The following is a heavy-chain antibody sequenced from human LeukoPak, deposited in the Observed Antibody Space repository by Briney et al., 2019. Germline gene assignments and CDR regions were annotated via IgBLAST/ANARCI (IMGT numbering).Heavy chain of an antibody. Sequence: GGSLRLSCAASGFTFSTYWMSWVRQAPGKGLEWVANIQQDGSEKNYVDSVKGRFTISRDNAKNSLYLQMNSLRAEDTAVYYCARGLVYCGGDCYSWGALDYWGQGTLVTVSS. D-gene: IGHD2-21*02. J-gene: IGHJ4*02. CDR3: ARGLVYCGGDCYSWGALDY. V-gene: IGHV3-7*01. CDR1: GFTFSTYW. CDR2: IQQDGSEK.